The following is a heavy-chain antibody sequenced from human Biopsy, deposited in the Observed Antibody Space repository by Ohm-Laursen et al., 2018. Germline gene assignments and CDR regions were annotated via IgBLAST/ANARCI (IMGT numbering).Heavy chain of an antibody. CDR1: GGSISGHF. D-gene: IGHD2/OR15-2a*01. Sequence: SDTLSLTCTVSGGSISGHFWSWVRQPPRKGLEWIGYISDRGSTNYNPSLRGRVTISVDTSKNQFSLRLNSVTAADTAVYYCARATNSTGWPYYYFYGMDVWGQGTTVTVSS. J-gene: IGHJ6*02. CDR3: ARATNSTGWPYYYFYGMDV. V-gene: IGHV4-59*11. CDR2: ISDRGST.